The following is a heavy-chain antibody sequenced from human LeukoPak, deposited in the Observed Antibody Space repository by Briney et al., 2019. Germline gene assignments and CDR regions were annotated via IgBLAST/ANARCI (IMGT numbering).Heavy chain of an antibody. CDR2: ISYDGSNK. J-gene: IGHJ4*02. CDR3: ARDTIFGVGYFDY. D-gene: IGHD3-3*01. CDR1: GFTFSSYA. V-gene: IGHV3-30-3*01. Sequence: GGSLRLSCAASGFTFSSYAMHWVRQAPGKGLEWVAVISYDGSNKYYADSVEGRFTISRDNSKNTLYLQMNSLRAEDTAVYYCARDTIFGVGYFDYWGQGTLVTVSS.